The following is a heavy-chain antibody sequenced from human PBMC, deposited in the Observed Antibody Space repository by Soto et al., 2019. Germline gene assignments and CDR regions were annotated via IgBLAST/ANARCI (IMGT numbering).Heavy chain of an antibody. Sequence: GGSLRLSCAASGFTFIRYSMNWVRQAPGKGLEWVSSISSTTNYIYYGDSMKGRFTISRDNAKNSLYLEMNSLRAEDTAVYYCARECEDLTSNFDYWGQGTLVTVSS. CDR1: GFTFIRYS. V-gene: IGHV3-21*06. CDR3: ARECEDLTSNFDY. J-gene: IGHJ4*02. CDR2: ISSTTNYI.